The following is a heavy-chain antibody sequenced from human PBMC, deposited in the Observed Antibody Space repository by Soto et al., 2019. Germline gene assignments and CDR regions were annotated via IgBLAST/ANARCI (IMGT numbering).Heavy chain of an antibody. CDR2: TRNKANSYTT. CDR1: GFTFSDHY. V-gene: IGHV3-72*01. D-gene: IGHD1-26*01. J-gene: IGHJ2*01. CDR3: ARPSGSYPYWYFDL. Sequence: GGSLRLSCAASGFTFSDHYMDWVRQAPGKGLEWVGRTRNKANSYTTEYAASVKGRFTISRDDSKNSLYLQMNSLKTEDTAVYYCARPSGSYPYWYFDLWGRGTLVTVSS.